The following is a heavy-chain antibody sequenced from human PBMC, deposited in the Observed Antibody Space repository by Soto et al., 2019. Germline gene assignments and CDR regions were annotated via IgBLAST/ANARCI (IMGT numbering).Heavy chain of an antibody. J-gene: IGHJ5*01. CDR2: IKNEIDGWDT. Sequence: EVQLVESGGGLVTPGGSLRLSCAASGLTFRNAWMNWVRQAPGKGLDWVGRIKNEIDGWDTDYPAPVKGRFTISRDDSKNTLYLQMNSLTSEDTAVYYWTTAHYDILYGRVDSWGQGTLVTVSS. D-gene: IGHD3-9*01. CDR3: TTAHYDILYGRVDS. CDR1: GLTFRNAW. V-gene: IGHV3-15*01.